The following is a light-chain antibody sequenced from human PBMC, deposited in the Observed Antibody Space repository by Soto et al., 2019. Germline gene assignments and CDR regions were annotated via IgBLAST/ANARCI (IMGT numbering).Light chain of an antibody. J-gene: IGKJ5*01. CDR3: QHLNTNSIT. V-gene: IGKV1-9*01. CDR2: AAS. CDR1: QGITRY. Sequence: DIQLTQSPSFLSASVGDGVTITCRASQGITRYLAWYQQKPGKAPKLLIYAASTLQSGVPSRFSGSGSGTEFVLTISSLQPEDFATYYCQHLNTNSITFGQGTRLEIK.